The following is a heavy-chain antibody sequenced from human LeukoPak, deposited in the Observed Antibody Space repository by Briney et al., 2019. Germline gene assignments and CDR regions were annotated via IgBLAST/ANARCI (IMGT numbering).Heavy chain of an antibody. CDR1: GGSISSGGYS. CDR2: INYSGST. V-gene: IGHV4-39*07. Sequence: PSETLSLTCAVSGGSISSGGYSWSWIRQPPGKGLEWIGSINYSGSTYYNPSLKSRVTISVDTSKNQFSLKLSSVTAADTAVYYCARANVDTAMVMKYWGQGTLVTVSS. D-gene: IGHD5-18*01. J-gene: IGHJ4*02. CDR3: ARANVDTAMVMKY.